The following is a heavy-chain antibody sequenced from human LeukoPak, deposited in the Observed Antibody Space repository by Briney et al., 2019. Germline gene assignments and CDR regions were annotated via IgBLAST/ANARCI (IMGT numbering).Heavy chain of an antibody. CDR2: ISGSGGST. CDR1: GFTFSSYA. D-gene: IGHD2-2*01. V-gene: IGHV3-23*01. J-gene: IGHJ4*02. CDR3: AKGYCSSTSCQGLFDY. Sequence: GGSLRLSCAASGFTFSSYAMSWVRQAPGKGPEWVSAISGSGGSTYYADSVKGRFTISRDNSKNTLYLQMNSLRAEDTAVYYCAKGYCSSTSCQGLFDYWGQGTLVTVSS.